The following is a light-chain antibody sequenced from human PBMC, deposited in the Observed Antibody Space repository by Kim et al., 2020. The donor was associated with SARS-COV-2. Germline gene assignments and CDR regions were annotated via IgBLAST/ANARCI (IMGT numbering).Light chain of an antibody. CDR2: WAS. CDR1: QSVLYSSNNKNY. J-gene: IGKJ4*01. CDR3: QQYYSIPQT. Sequence: DIVMTQSPDSLAVSLGERATINCKSSQSVLYSSNNKNYLAWYQQKPGQPPKLLIYWASTRESGVPDRFSGSGSGTDFTLTISSLQAEDVAVYYCQQYYSIPQTFGGGTKLEIK. V-gene: IGKV4-1*01.